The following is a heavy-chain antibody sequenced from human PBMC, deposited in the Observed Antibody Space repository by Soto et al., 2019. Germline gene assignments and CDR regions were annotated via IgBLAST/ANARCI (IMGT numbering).Heavy chain of an antibody. CDR1: GYTFSTYG. CDR3: ARDFYYSGGSWSDCFDP. D-gene: IGHD2-15*01. V-gene: IGHV1-18*01. J-gene: IGHJ5*02. CDR2: IGAYNGHT. Sequence: QVQLVQSGAEVNKPGASVKVSCKASGYTFSTYGISWVRQAPGQGHEWMGWIGAYNGHTNYAQKFQGRVTMTIDTSTSTAHMELRSLRSDDTAVYYCARDFYYSGGSWSDCFDPWGQGTLVTVSS.